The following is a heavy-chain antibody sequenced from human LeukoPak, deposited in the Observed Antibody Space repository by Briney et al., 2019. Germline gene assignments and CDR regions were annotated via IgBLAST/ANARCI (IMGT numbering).Heavy chain of an antibody. CDR3: ARDYYFASGTPHAFDI. CDR2: ISGSGTYM. CDR1: GFTFSSYN. D-gene: IGHD3-10*01. J-gene: IGHJ3*02. Sequence: GGSLRLSCAASGFTFSSYNMNWVRQAPGKGLEWVSFISGSGTYMFYPDSVKGRFTISRDNARNSLYLQMSSLRAEDTAVYYCARDYYFASGTPHAFDIWGQGTMVTVSS. V-gene: IGHV3-21*01.